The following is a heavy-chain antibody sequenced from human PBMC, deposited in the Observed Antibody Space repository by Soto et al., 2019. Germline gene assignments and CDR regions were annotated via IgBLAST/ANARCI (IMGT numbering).Heavy chain of an antibody. V-gene: IGHV4-4*07. CDR3: ARDMAEYPYNWLDP. J-gene: IGHJ5*02. CDR2: IHGSGNT. D-gene: IGHD3-10*01. Sequence: SETLSLTCTVSGGSISNYYWSWIRQPAWKGLEWIARIHGSGNTIYNPSVKSRVTMSVDTSKNQFSLRLNSVTAADAAVYYCARDMAEYPYNWLDPWGQGILVIVSS. CDR1: GGSISNYY.